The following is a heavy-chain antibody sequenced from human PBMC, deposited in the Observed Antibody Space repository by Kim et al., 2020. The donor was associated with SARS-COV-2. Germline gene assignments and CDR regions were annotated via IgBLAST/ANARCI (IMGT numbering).Heavy chain of an antibody. J-gene: IGHJ6*04. CDR1: GGSVNVNNYY. CDR2: IYYSGRT. CDR3: MRNQYQILLPGQHFFDVNL. V-gene: IGHV4-39*01. D-gene: IGHD2-2*01. Sequence: SETLSLTCTVAGGSVNVNNYYWGWIRQTPGKGLEWLGSIYYSGRTYYNPSLQSRVTNSVDTSKNQVSLTLSSVSATDTAVYYCMRNQYQILLPGQHFFDVNLWGRGTTVTVSS.